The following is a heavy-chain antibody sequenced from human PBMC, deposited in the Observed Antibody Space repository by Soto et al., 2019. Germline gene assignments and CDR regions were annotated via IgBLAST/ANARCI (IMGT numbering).Heavy chain of an antibody. V-gene: IGHV3-23*01. J-gene: IGHJ4*02. CDR3: AKVSSSWYSGFFDF. Sequence: EVQLLESGGGLVQPGGSLRLSSTASGFTFSSHAMTWVRQAPGKGLEWVSGLSDSGGSTYYADSVKGRFTISRDNSMNTLYLQMNTLRAEDTAVYYCAKVSSSWYSGFFDFWGQGTLVTVSS. CDR2: LSDSGGST. D-gene: IGHD6-13*01. CDR1: GFTFSSHA.